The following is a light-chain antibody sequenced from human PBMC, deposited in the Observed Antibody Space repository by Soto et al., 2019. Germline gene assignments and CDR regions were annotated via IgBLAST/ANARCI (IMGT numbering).Light chain of an antibody. J-gene: IGKJ4*01. CDR3: QQSGTSPPVA. CDR1: QSVGSRF. CDR2: GAS. V-gene: IGKV3-20*01. Sequence: EIVLTESPGTLSLSPGETATLSCRASQSVGSRFLAWYQQKPGQAPRLIIYGASNRATGIPDRFSGSGSGTDFTPTISRLEPEDFAVYYCQQSGTSPPVACGGGTKVDIK.